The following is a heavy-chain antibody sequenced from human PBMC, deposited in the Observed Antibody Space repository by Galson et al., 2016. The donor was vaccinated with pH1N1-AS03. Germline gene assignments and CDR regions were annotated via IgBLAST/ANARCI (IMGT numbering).Heavy chain of an antibody. CDR3: ARTLAASSYYFDS. D-gene: IGHD6-25*01. CDR2: ISSSSSYT. CDR1: GFTFSDYY. J-gene: IGHJ4*02. V-gene: IGHV3-11*06. Sequence: SLRLSCAASGFTFSDYYMSWIRQAPGKGLEWISYISSSSSYTNYADSVKGRFTISRDNAKNSLYLQMNSLRAEDTAVYYCARTLAASSYYFDSWGQGTLVTVSS.